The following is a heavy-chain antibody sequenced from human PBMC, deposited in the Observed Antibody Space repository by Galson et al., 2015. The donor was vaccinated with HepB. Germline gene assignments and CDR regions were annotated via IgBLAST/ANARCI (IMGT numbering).Heavy chain of an antibody. V-gene: IGHV3-20*01. CDR2: IRGSGDDT. J-gene: IGHJ3*02. CDR3: ARARRYSGYDFDAFDI. CDR1: GFAFSHHA. D-gene: IGHD5-12*01. Sequence: SLRLSCAVSGFAFSHHAMSWVRQAPGKGPEWVSSIRGSGDDTKYADSVKGRFTISRDNAKNSLYLQMNSLRAEDTALYHCARARRYSGYDFDAFDIWGEGTMVTVSS.